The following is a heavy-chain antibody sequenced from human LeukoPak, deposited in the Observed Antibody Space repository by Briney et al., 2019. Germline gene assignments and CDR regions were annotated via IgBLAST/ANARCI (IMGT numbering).Heavy chain of an antibody. CDR2: MNPNSGNT. Sequence: ASVKVSCKASGYTFTSYDINWVRQATGQGLEWMGWMNPNSGNTGYAQKFQGRVTITADESTSTAYMELSSLRSEDTAVYYCARVGYYGDYLFDYWGQGTLVTVSS. CDR1: GYTFTSYD. J-gene: IGHJ4*02. D-gene: IGHD4-17*01. V-gene: IGHV1-8*01. CDR3: ARVGYYGDYLFDY.